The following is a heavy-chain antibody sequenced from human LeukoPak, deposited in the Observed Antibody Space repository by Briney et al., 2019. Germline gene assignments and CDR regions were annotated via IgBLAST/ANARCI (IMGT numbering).Heavy chain of an antibody. CDR1: GFTSTTAW. J-gene: IGHJ3*02. CDR3: ATGSWYRPFDI. V-gene: IGHV3-7*01. Sequence: GGSLTLSCAISGFTSTTAWMTWVRQAPGKGLEWVADIRQDGSDKYYVDSVKGRFIISRDNAKKSVSLHMNSLRAEDTAVYYCATGSWYRPFDIWGQGTMVTVSS. CDR2: IRQDGSDK. D-gene: IGHD6-13*01.